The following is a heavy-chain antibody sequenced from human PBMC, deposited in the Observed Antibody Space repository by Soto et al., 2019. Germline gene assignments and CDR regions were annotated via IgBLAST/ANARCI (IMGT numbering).Heavy chain of an antibody. D-gene: IGHD2-2*01. J-gene: IGHJ3*01. CDR2: ISSSSADI. Sequence: EVQLLESGGGLVKPGGSLRLSCSASGFTFNIYTMNWVRQAPGKGLEWVSSISSSSADIYYADSVKGRFTISRDNTENSLSRQKNSLTAKDTVMDNCARDSSLLCTSGTSYLQVAFDFWGQGTVVTVSS. CDR3: ARDSSLLCTSGTSYLQVAFDF. CDR1: GFTFNIYT. V-gene: IGHV3-21*02.